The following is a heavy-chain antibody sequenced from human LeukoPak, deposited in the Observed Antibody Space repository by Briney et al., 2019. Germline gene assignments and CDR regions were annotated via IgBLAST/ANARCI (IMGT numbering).Heavy chain of an antibody. Sequence: GGSLRLSCAASGFTFSSYAMHWVRQAPGKGLEWVAVISYDGSNKYYADSVKGRFTISRDNSKNTLYLQMNSLRAEDTAVYYCARDQGGSYYFDNWFDPWGQGTPVTVSS. V-gene: IGHV3-30*01. J-gene: IGHJ5*02. CDR3: ARDQGGSYYFDNWFDP. CDR2: ISYDGSNK. D-gene: IGHD1-26*01. CDR1: GFTFSSYA.